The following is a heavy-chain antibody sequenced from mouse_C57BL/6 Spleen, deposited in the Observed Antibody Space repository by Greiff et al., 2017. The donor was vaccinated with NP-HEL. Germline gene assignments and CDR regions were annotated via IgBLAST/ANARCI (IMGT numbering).Heavy chain of an antibody. Sequence: VQLKQSGPELVKPGASVKISCKASGYSFTGYYMNWVKQSPEKSLEWIGEINPSTGGTTYNQKFKAKATLTVDKSSSTAYMQLKSLTSEDSAVYYCARPYYYGSSFDYWGQGTTLTVSS. CDR2: INPSTGGT. V-gene: IGHV1-42*01. CDR3: ARPYYYGSSFDY. D-gene: IGHD1-1*01. J-gene: IGHJ2*01. CDR1: GYSFTGYY.